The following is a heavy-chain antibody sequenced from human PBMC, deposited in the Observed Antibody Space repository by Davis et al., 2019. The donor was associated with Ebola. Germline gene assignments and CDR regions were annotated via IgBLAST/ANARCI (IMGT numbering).Heavy chain of an antibody. Sequence: GESLKISCAASGFTFSNYWMSWVRQAPGRGLEWVANIQQDGSEKFYVDSVKGRFTISRDNAKNSLYLQMNSLRGEDTAVYYCARGSTGPWGQGTLVTVSS. D-gene: IGHD7-27*01. J-gene: IGHJ5*02. V-gene: IGHV3-7*03. CDR2: IQQDGSEK. CDR3: ARGSTGP. CDR1: GFTFSNYW.